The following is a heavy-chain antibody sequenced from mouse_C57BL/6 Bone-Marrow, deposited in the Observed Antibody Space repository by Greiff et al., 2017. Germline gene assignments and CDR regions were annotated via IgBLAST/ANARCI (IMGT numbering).Heavy chain of an antibody. J-gene: IGHJ3*01. CDR2: ISSGSSTI. CDR1: GFTFSDYG. CDR3: ARKDYYYGSSPFAD. Sequence: EVQRVESGGGLVKPGGSLKLSCAASGFTFSDYGMHWVRQAPEKGLEWVAYISSGSSTIYYADTVKGRFTISRDNAKNTLFLQMTSMRSEDTAMYYCARKDYYYGSSPFADWGQGTLVTVSA. D-gene: IGHD1-1*01. V-gene: IGHV5-17*01.